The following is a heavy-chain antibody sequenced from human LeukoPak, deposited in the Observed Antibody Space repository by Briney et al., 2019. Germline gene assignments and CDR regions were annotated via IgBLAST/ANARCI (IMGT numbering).Heavy chain of an antibody. CDR1: GGSISSYY. J-gene: IGHJ4*02. Sequence: PSETLSLTCTVSGGSISSYYWSWIRQPPGKGLEWIGYIYYSGSTNYNPSLKSRVTISVDTSKNQLSLKLSSVTAADTAVYYCARRRTGIAVAGYYFDYWGQGTLVTVSS. CDR2: IYYSGST. V-gene: IGHV4-59*08. D-gene: IGHD6-19*01. CDR3: ARRRTGIAVAGYYFDY.